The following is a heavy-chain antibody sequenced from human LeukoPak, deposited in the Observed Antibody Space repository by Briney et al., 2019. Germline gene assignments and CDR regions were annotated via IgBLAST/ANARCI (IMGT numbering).Heavy chain of an antibody. CDR2: ISGSGGST. CDR3: AKLSRAYYGMDV. Sequence: GGSLRLSCAASGFTFDDYAMSWVRQAPGKGLEWVSAISGSGGSTYYADSVKGRFTISRDNSKNTLYLQMNSLRAEDTAVYYCAKLSRAYYGMDVWGQGTTVTVSS. CDR1: GFTFDDYA. D-gene: IGHD2-2*01. J-gene: IGHJ6*02. V-gene: IGHV3-23*01.